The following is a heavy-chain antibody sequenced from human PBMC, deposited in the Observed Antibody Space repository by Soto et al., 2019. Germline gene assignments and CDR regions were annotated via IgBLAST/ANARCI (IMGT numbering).Heavy chain of an antibody. CDR3: ARDLWGYCGTDCYPLDV. V-gene: IGHV4-59*01. CDR2: MYNTGST. Sequence: SETLSLTCTISGGSISGFYWGWIRQPPGKGLEWIGNMYNTGSTVYNPSFKSRVTISVDTSKNQFSLKLNSVTAADTAVYYCARDLWGYCGTDCYPLDVWGQGTTVTVSS. D-gene: IGHD2-21*02. CDR1: GGSISGFY. J-gene: IGHJ6*02.